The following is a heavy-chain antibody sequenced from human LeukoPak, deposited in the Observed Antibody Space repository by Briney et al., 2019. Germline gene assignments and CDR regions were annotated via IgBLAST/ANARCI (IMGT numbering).Heavy chain of an antibody. CDR1: GDSFSSNSAA. CDR3: TSDGIRVLDY. D-gene: IGHD1-1*01. Sequence: SQTLSLTCAISGDSFSSNSAAWNWIRQSPSRGLEWLGRTYYRSKWYNDYAVSVKSRIVINPDTSKNQFSLQLSSVTPEDTAVYYCTSDGIRVLDYWGQGILVTVSS. J-gene: IGHJ4*02. V-gene: IGHV6-1*01. CDR2: TYYRSKWYN.